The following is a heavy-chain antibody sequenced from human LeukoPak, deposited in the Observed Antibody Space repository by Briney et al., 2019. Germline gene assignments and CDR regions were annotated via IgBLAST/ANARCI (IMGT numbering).Heavy chain of an antibody. CDR1: GFTFSSYG. CDR2: ISYDGSNK. V-gene: IGHV3-30*18. CDR3: AKGAYGDYSGYFQH. Sequence: GGSLRLSCAASGFTFSSYGMHWVRQAPGKGLEWVAVISYDGSNKYYADSVKGRFTISRDNSKNTLYLQMNSLRAEDTAVYYCAKGAYGDYSGYFQHWGQGTLVTVSS. J-gene: IGHJ1*01. D-gene: IGHD4-17*01.